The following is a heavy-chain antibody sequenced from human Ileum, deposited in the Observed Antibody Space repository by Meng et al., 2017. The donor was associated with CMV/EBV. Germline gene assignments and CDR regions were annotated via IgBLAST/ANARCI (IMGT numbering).Heavy chain of an antibody. V-gene: IGHV4-59*01. J-gene: IGHJ6*02. Sequence: SETLSLTCTVSGGSISNYYWTWIRQPPGKGLEWIGYIYYSGNTNYNPSLKSRVSISVDTSKNQFSLKLSSVTTADTAVYYCAREGRGNANGMDVWGPGTTVTVSS. D-gene: IGHD4-23*01. CDR2: IYYSGNT. CDR1: GGSISNYY. CDR3: AREGRGNANGMDV.